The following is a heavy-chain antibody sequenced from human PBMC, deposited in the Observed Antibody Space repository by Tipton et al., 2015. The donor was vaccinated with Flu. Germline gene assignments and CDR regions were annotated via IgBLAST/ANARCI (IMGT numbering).Heavy chain of an antibody. CDR1: GDSISSYY. J-gene: IGHJ4*02. CDR3: ARDNYDYVWGSYRYNYFDY. D-gene: IGHD3-16*02. V-gene: IGHV4-4*08. Sequence: TLSLTCTVSGDSISSYYWSWIRQPPGKGLEWIGRIYTSGSTNYNPSLKSRVTISVDTSKNQFSLKLSSVTAADTAVYYCARDNYDYVWGSYRYNYFDYWGQGTLVTVSS. CDR2: IYTSGST.